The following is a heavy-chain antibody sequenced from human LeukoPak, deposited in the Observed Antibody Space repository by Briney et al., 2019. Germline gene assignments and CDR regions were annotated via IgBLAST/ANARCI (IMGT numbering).Heavy chain of an antibody. Sequence: SETLSLTCAVYGGSFSGYYWSWIRQPPGKGLEWIGEINHSGSTNYNPSLKSRVTISVDTSKNQFSLKLSSVTAADTAWYYCARGRGWLRSYYYYMDVWGKGTTVTVSS. V-gene: IGHV4-34*01. CDR1: GGSFSGYY. CDR3: ARGRGWLRSYYYYMDV. J-gene: IGHJ6*03. CDR2: INHSGST. D-gene: IGHD5-24*01.